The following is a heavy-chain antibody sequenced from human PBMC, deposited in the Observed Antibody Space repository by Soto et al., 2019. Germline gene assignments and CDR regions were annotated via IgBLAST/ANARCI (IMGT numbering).Heavy chain of an antibody. CDR2: IYWDDDK. J-gene: IGHJ4*02. D-gene: IGHD3-3*01. V-gene: IGHV2-5*02. Sequence: QITLNESGPTPVKPRQTLTLTCTFSGFSLTTSGVGVGWIRQSPGKAPEWLALIYWDDDKRYSPSLKSRLTINEDTSKNQVVLTMADLDPADTATYYCAHRVLRTVFGLVTTTAIYFDFWGQGTPVDVSS. CDR3: AHRVLRTVFGLVTTTAIYFDF. CDR1: GFSLTTSGVG.